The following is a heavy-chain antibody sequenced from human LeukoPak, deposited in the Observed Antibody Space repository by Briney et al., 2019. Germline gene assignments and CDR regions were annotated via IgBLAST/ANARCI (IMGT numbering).Heavy chain of an antibody. J-gene: IGHJ4*02. CDR1: GFTFSSYG. V-gene: IGHV3-30*02. Sequence: PGGSLRLSCAASGFTFSSYGMHWVRQAPGKGLEWVAFIRYDGSNKYYADSVKGRFTISRDNSKNTLYLQMNSLRAEDTAVYYCANGYSSGWYEGYWGQGTLVTVSS. D-gene: IGHD6-19*01. CDR3: ANGYSSGWYEGY. CDR2: IRYDGSNK.